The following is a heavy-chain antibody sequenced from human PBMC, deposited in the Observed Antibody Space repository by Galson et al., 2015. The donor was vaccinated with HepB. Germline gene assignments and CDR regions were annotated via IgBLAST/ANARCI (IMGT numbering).Heavy chain of an antibody. J-gene: IGHJ4*02. V-gene: IGHV3-43*01. D-gene: IGHD3-10*01. Sequence: SLRLSCAASGFTFDDYTMHWVRQARGKGLEWVSLIRWDGGSTYYADSVKGRFTISRDNSKNSLYLQMNSLRTEDTALYYCAKDIDDIRGVIQWVFDYWGQGTLVTVSS. CDR3: AKDIDDIRGVIQWVFDY. CDR2: IRWDGGST. CDR1: GFTFDDYT.